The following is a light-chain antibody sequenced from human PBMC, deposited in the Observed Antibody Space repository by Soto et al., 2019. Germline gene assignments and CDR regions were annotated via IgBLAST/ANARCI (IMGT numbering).Light chain of an antibody. CDR2: DAS. V-gene: IGKV3-11*01. Sequence: EIVLTQSPGTLSLSAGERATLSCRASQSVTTSYLAWYQQKPGQAPRLLIYDASNRAAGIPARFSGSGSGTDFTLTISSLGPEDFAIYYCQQRQYWPPITFGQGTRLE. CDR3: QQRQYWPPIT. CDR1: QSVTTSY. J-gene: IGKJ5*01.